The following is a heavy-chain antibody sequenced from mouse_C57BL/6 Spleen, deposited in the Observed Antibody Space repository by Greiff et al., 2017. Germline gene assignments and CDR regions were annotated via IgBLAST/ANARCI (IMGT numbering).Heavy chain of an antibody. D-gene: IGHD1-1*01. V-gene: IGHV5-12*01. CDR1: GFTFSDYY. Sequence: EVKLVESGGGLVQPGGSLKLSCAASGFTFSDYYMYWVRQTPEKRLEWVAYISNGGGSTYYPDTVKGRFTISRDNAKNTLYLQMSRLKSEDTAMYYCARYYYGSSDAMDYWGQGTSVTVSS. CDR2: ISNGGGST. CDR3: ARYYYGSSDAMDY. J-gene: IGHJ4*01.